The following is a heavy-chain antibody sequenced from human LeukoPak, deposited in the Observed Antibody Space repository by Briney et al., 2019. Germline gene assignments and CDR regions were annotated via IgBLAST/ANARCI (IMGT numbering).Heavy chain of an antibody. CDR1: GYTFTSYD. CDR3: ARDGASPKAGYSYGYGDY. V-gene: IGHV1-18*01. Sequence: ASVKVSCKASGYTFTSYDISWVRQAPGQGLEWMGWISAYNGNTNYAQKLQGRVTMTTDTSTSTAYMELRSLRSDDTAVYYCARDGASPKAGYSYGYGDYWGQGTLVTVSS. CDR2: ISAYNGNT. J-gene: IGHJ4*02. D-gene: IGHD5-18*01.